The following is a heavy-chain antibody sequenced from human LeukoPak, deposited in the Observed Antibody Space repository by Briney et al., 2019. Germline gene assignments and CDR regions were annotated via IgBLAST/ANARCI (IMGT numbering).Heavy chain of an antibody. CDR1: GFTFRDCW. Sequence: GGSLRLSCAASGFTFRDCWMHWIRHAPGKGLVWVSRIKGDGSHTIYADSVKGRFTISRDNAKNTLYLQMKSLRVEDTALYYCVRDWDHFDFDSWGQGTLVTVSS. D-gene: IGHD1-26*01. V-gene: IGHV3-74*01. CDR2: IKGDGSHT. J-gene: IGHJ5*01. CDR3: VRDWDHFDFDS.